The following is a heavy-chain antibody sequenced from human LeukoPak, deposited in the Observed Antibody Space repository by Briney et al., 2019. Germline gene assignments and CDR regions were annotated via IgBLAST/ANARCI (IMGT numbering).Heavy chain of an antibody. D-gene: IGHD3-3*02. Sequence: ASVEVSCKASGYTFTGCYMHWVRQAPGQGLEWMGWINPNSGGTKYAQKFQGRVTMTRDTSISSAYMELSRLRSDDTAVYYCARAGRRVLGGTLYYFDYWGQGTLVTVSS. CDR3: ARAGRRVLGGTLYYFDY. J-gene: IGHJ4*02. V-gene: IGHV1-2*02. CDR1: GYTFTGCY. CDR2: INPNSGGT.